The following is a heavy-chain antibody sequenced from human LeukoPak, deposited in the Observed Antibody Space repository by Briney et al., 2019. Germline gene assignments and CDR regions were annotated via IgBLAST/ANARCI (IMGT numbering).Heavy chain of an antibody. Sequence: GESLKISCKISGYKLTNNWIGWVRQVPGKGLEWMGLIYPGYSDAKYNPSFQGQVTLSVNASISTAYLQLSGLRASNTAIYYCVRFALTSSLDHWGQETLVTVSS. CDR3: VRFALTSSLDH. D-gene: IGHD6-13*01. J-gene: IGHJ5*02. CDR1: GYKLTNNW. V-gene: IGHV5-51*01. CDR2: IYPGYSDA.